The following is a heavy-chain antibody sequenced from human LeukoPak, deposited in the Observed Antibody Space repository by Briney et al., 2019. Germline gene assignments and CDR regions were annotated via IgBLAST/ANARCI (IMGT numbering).Heavy chain of an antibody. J-gene: IGHJ5*02. Sequence: GGSLRLSCAASGFTFSNYWMSWVRQAPGKGLEWVANMNQDGSGKYYVDSVKGRFAISRDNAKNSLYLQMNNLRVEDTAVYYCARDNDRKDDSWGQGTLVTVSS. D-gene: IGHD3-16*01. CDR2: MNQDGSGK. CDR3: ARDNDRKDDS. CDR1: GFTFSNYW. V-gene: IGHV3-7*01.